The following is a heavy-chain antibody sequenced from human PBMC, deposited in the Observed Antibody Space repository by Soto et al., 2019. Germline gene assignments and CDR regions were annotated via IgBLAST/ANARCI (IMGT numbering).Heavy chain of an antibody. CDR2: TYYRSKWYN. Sequence: SQTLSLTCAISGDSVSSNSAAWNWIRQSPSRGLEWLGRTYYRSKWYNDYAVSVKSRITINPDTSKNQFSLQLNSVTPEDTAVYYCARDLRTLASNIVVVPDYYGMDVWGQGTTVTVSS. CDR3: ARDLRTLASNIVVVPDYYGMDV. V-gene: IGHV6-1*01. CDR1: GDSVSSNSAA. J-gene: IGHJ6*02. D-gene: IGHD2-2*01.